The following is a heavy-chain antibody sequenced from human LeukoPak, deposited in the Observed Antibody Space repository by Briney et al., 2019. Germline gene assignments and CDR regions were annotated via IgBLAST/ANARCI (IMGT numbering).Heavy chain of an antibody. D-gene: IGHD4-23*01. CDR1: GFTFSSYA. CDR2: ISYDGSNK. Sequence: PGGSLRLSCAASGFTFSSYAMHWVRQAPGKGLEWVAVISYDGSNKYYADSVKGRFTISRDNSKNTLYLQMNSLRAEDTAVYYCARAPTVVNPFAAWGQGTLVTVSS. V-gene: IGHV3-30-3*01. CDR3: ARAPTVVNPFAA. J-gene: IGHJ5*02.